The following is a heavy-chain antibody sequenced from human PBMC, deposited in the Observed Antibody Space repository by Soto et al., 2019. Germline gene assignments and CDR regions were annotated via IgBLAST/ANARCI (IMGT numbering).Heavy chain of an antibody. CDR1: GFTFNDAW. CDR3: MTDRQFRPAY. J-gene: IGHJ4*02. CDR2: IKSQIDGGAT. V-gene: IGHV3-15*07. Sequence: GGSLRHSCAASGFTFNDAWMNWVRQAPGKGLEWVGRIKSQIDGGATGYAAPLKGRFTISRDDSKNTVYLQMNSLKTEDTGVYYCMTDRQFRPAYWGQGTLVTVSS.